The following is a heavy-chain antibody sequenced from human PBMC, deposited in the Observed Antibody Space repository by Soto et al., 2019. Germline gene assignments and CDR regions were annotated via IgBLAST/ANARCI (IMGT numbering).Heavy chain of an antibody. V-gene: IGHV5-51*01. D-gene: IGHD2-8*02. CDR1: GYSFSNFL. CDR2: IYPDDSDT. CDR3: ASSVLVTSTMNYFDL. J-gene: IGHJ4*02. Sequence: PGESLKISCQASGYSFSNFLIAWVRQMPGEGLEWLGIIYPDDSDTRYSPSFLGQVTISADKSIKTTYLQWSSLKASDTAIYFCASSVLVTSTMNYFDLWGQGTLVTVSS.